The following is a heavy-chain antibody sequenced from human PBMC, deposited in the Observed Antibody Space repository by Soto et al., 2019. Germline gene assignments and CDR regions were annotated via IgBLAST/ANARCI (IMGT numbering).Heavy chain of an antibody. D-gene: IGHD6-19*01. Sequence: PGGSLRLSCAASRFTFSRYEMNWVRQAPGKGLEWVASISSSGTSIYYADSVMGRFSISRDNDKNSVYLAMNSLRVDDTAVYYCARDRGYTSGLYGGAFDFWGQGTLVTVSS. J-gene: IGHJ4*02. V-gene: IGHV3-48*03. CDR3: ARDRGYTSGLYGGAFDF. CDR1: RFTFSRYE. CDR2: ISSSGTSI.